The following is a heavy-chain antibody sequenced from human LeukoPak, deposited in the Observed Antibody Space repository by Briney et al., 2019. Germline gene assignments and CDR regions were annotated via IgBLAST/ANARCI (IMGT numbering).Heavy chain of an antibody. CDR2: INHSGST. D-gene: IGHD3-3*01. Sequence: SETLSLTCAVYGGSFSGYYWSWIRQPPGKGLEWIGEINHSGSTNYNPSLKSRVTISVDTSKNQFSLKLSSVTAADTAVYYCARECFYDFWSGYYTEPSFDYWGQGTLVTVSS. J-gene: IGHJ4*02. CDR3: ARECFYDFWSGYYTEPSFDY. CDR1: GGSFSGYY. V-gene: IGHV4-34*01.